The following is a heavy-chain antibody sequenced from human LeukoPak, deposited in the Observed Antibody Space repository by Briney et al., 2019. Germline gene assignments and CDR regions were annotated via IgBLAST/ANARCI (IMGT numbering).Heavy chain of an antibody. CDR3: AKEPPVRYYDSSGYFDY. CDR1: GFTFSSYA. D-gene: IGHD3-22*01. J-gene: IGHJ4*02. CDR2: ISGSGGST. Sequence: GGSLRLSCAASGFTFSSYAMSWVRQAPGKGLEWVSAISGSGGSTYYADSVKGRSTIPRDNSKNTLYLQMNSLRAEDTAVYYCAKEPPVRYYDSSGYFDYWGQGTLVTVSS. V-gene: IGHV3-23*01.